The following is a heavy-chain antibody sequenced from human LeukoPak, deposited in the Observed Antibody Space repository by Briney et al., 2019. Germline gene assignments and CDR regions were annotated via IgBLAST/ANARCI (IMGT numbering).Heavy chain of an antibody. CDR3: ARGISGSTGSYYYYYMDV. CDR1: GYTFTSYG. V-gene: IGHV1-18*01. J-gene: IGHJ6*03. Sequence: ASVKVSCKASGYTFTSYGISWVRQAPGQGLEWMGWISAYNGNTNYAQKFQGRVTMTTDTSTSTAYMELRSLRSDDTAVYYCARGISGSTGSYYYYYMDVWGKGTTVTISS. CDR2: ISAYNGNT. D-gene: IGHD1-26*01.